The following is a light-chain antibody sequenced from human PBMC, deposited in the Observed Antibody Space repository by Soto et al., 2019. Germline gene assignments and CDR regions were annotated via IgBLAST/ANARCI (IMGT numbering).Light chain of an antibody. CDR3: SSYTSSHTYV. V-gene: IGLV2-14*01. J-gene: IGLJ1*01. Sequence: QSVLTQPASVSASPGHSLTISCAGTSSDVGGYNYVAWYQQHPGKAPKLIIYDVINRPSGVSNRFSGSKSGNTASLTISGLQAEDEADYYCSSYTSSHTYVFGSGTKVTVL. CDR1: SSDVGGYNY. CDR2: DVI.